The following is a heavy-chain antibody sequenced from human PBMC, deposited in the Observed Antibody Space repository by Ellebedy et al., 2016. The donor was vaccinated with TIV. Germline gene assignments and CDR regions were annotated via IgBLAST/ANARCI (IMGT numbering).Heavy chain of an antibody. CDR1: GGSISSSSYY. D-gene: IGHD3-22*01. CDR2: IYYSGST. CDR3: ARVGTSINSSGYLRYNTRGLNWFDP. V-gene: IGHV4-39*07. J-gene: IGHJ5*02. Sequence: SETLSLXXTVSGGSISSSSYYWGWIRQPPGKGLEWIGSIYYSGSTNYNPSLKSRVTISVDTSKNQFSLKLSSVTAADTAVYYCARVGTSINSSGYLRYNTRGLNWFDPWGQGTLVTVSS.